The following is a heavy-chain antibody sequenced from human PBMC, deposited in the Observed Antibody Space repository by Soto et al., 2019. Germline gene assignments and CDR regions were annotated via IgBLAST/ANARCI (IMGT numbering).Heavy chain of an antibody. CDR1: GGSISSGDYY. CDR2: IYYSGST. CDR3: ARGWYSIVATTNRDYYYYYGMDV. Sequence: NPSETLSLTCTVSGGSISSGDYYWSWIRQPPGKGLEWIGYIYYSGSTYYNPSLKSRVTISVDTSKNQFSLKLSSVTAADTAVYYCARGWYSIVATTNRDYYYYYGMDVWGQGTTVTVSS. J-gene: IGHJ6*02. D-gene: IGHD5-12*01. V-gene: IGHV4-30-4*01.